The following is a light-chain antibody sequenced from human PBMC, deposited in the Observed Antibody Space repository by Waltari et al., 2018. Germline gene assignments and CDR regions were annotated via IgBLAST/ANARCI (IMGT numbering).Light chain of an antibody. Sequence: QSVLTQPPSASGTPGQRVTISCSGSSSNIGGNTVNWYKQVPGAAPKLLIYYNDERPSGVPDRFSGSKSGTSASLAISGLQSEDEADYYCGTWDDSLNGHWVFGGGTRLTVL. J-gene: IGLJ3*02. CDR2: YND. CDR1: SSNIGGNT. CDR3: GTWDDSLNGHWV. V-gene: IGLV1-44*01.